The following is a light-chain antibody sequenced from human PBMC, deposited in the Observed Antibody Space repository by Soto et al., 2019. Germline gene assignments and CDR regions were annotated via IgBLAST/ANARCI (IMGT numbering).Light chain of an antibody. Sequence: EIVLTQSPATLSLSPGERATLSCRASQSVSNSLAWYQQKPGQAPRLLIYDASNRATGIPARFSGSGSGTDFTLTIRSLEPEDFAVYYCQQRSNRPLRWTFGGGTKVEIK. CDR3: QQRSNRPLRWT. CDR2: DAS. V-gene: IGKV3-11*01. CDR1: QSVSNS. J-gene: IGKJ4*01.